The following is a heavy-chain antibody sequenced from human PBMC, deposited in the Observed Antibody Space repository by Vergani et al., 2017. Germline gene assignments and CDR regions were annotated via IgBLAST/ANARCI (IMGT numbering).Heavy chain of an antibody. J-gene: IGHJ3*02. Sequence: QLQLQESGPGLVKPSETLSLTCTVSGGSISSSSYYWGWIRQPPGKGLEWIGSIYYSGSTYYNPSLKSRVTISVDTSKNQFSRKLSSVTAADTAVYYCARRADSSGYYYGAFDIWGQGTMVTVSS. CDR2: IYYSGST. D-gene: IGHD3-22*01. CDR3: ARRADSSGYYYGAFDI. CDR1: GGSISSSSYY. V-gene: IGHV4-39*01.